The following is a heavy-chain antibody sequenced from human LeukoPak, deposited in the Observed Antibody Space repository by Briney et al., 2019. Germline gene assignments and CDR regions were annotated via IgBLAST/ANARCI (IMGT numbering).Heavy chain of an antibody. CDR2: ISTSSTII. CDR1: GFIFSDYN. Sequence: GGSLRLSCAASGFIFSDYNMNWVRQAPGKGLEWASYISTSSTIIYYADSVKGRFTVSRDNAKNSLFLQMNSLRAEDTAIYYCARDAQWLVHKWFDPWGQGTLVTVSS. J-gene: IGHJ5*02. CDR3: ARDAQWLVHKWFDP. V-gene: IGHV3-48*01. D-gene: IGHD6-19*01.